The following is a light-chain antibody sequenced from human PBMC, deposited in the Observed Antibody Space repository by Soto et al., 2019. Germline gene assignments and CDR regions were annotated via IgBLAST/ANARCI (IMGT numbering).Light chain of an antibody. Sequence: QSVLTQPPSVSGAPGQRVTISCTGSSSNIGAGYDVHWYQQLPGTAPKLLIYGNSNRPSGVPDRFSGSKSGTSAFLAITGLQAEDEADYYCQSYDSSLNVFGGGTKLTVL. V-gene: IGLV1-40*01. J-gene: IGLJ2*01. CDR1: SSNIGAGYD. CDR2: GNS. CDR3: QSYDSSLNV.